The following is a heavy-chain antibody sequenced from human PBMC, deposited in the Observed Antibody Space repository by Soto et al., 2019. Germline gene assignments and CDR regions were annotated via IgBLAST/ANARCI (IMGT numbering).Heavy chain of an antibody. J-gene: IGHJ6*02. CDR1: GGSFSGYY. CDR2: INHSGST. Sequence: PSETLFLTCAVYGGSFSGYYWSWIRQPPGKGLEWIGEINHSGSTNYNPSRKSRVTISVDTSKNQFSLKLSSVTAADTAVYYCARGRAIYHDFWSGYYTYGMDVWGQGTTVTVS. D-gene: IGHD3-3*01. V-gene: IGHV4-34*01. CDR3: ARGRAIYHDFWSGYYTYGMDV.